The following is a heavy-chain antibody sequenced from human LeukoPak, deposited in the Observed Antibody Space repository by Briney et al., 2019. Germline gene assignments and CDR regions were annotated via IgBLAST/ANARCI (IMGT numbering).Heavy chain of an antibody. D-gene: IGHD3-16*02. V-gene: IGHV1-69*05. J-gene: IGHJ4*02. CDR1: GGTFSSYA. Sequence: SVKVSCKASGGTFSSYAISWVRQDPGQGLEWMGGIIPIFGTANYAQKFQGRVTITTDESTSTAYMELSSLRSEDTAVYYCARGDSDYVWGSYLFFDYWGQGTLVTVSS. CDR2: IIPIFGTA. CDR3: ARGDSDYVWGSYLFFDY.